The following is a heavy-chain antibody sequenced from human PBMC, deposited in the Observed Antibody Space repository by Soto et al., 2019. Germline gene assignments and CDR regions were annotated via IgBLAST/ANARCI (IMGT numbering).Heavy chain of an antibody. J-gene: IGHJ4*02. CDR1: GFIVSSIS. D-gene: IGHD6-19*01. Sequence: GGSLRLSCAASGFIVSSISMAWVRQSPGKGLEWVSEIYGAGTTQYADSVKGRFTISRDSSQNKLYLQMSSLRAEETAVYYCAGRDSSVWYAYWGQGTLVTVSS. CDR3: AGRDSSVWYAY. CDR2: IYGAGTT. V-gene: IGHV3-66*01.